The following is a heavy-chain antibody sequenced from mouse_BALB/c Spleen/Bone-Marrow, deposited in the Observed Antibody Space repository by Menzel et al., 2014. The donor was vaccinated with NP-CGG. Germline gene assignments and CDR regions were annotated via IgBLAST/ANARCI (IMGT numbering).Heavy chain of an antibody. V-gene: IGHV1S41*01. CDR2: IAPGTGPT. Sequence: DLAKPGASVKLSRKASGYTFTNFWINWIKQRPGQGLEWIGRIAPGTGPTYHNEMFKGKATLTVDTSSSTAYIQLSSLSSEDSAVYFCARYDYVMDYWGQGTSVTVSS. D-gene: IGHD2-3*01. CDR3: ARYDYVMDY. J-gene: IGHJ4*01. CDR1: GYTFTNFW.